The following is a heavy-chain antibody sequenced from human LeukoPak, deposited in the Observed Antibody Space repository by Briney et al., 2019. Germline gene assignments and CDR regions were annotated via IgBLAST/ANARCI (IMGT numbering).Heavy chain of an antibody. CDR3: ARGWGYSSSWKGVWFDP. J-gene: IGHJ5*02. V-gene: IGHV4-34*01. D-gene: IGHD6-13*01. Sequence: PSEPLSLTCAVYGGSFSGYYWGWLRPPPGKGLEWIGEINHSGSTNYNPSLKSRVTISVDTSKNQFSLKLSSVTAADTAVYYCARGWGYSSSWKGVWFDPWGQGTLVTVSS. CDR1: GGSFSGYY. CDR2: INHSGST.